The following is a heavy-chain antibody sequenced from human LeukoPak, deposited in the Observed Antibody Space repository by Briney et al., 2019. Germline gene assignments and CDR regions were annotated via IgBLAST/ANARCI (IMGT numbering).Heavy chain of an antibody. CDR2: IIPIFGTP. J-gene: IGHJ5*02. Sequence: SVKVSCKASGYTFTDYYMHWVRQAPGQGLEWMGGIIPIFGTPNYAQNFQGRVTITADESASTAYMELTSLRSEDTAVYYCAKEGVLGATMTNNWFDPWGQGTLVTVSS. D-gene: IGHD1-26*01. CDR1: GYTFTDYY. CDR3: AKEGVLGATMTNNWFDP. V-gene: IGHV1-69*13.